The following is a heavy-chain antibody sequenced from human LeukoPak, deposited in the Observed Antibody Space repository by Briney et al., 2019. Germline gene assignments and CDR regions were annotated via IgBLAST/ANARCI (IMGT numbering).Heavy chain of an antibody. CDR3: ARGGIFRDFWSGYLKYNWFDP. V-gene: IGHV3-48*01. CDR1: GFTFSSYS. D-gene: IGHD3-3*01. Sequence: GGSLRLSCAASGFTFSSYSMNWVRQAPGKGLEWVSYISSSSSNIYYAASVKGRFTISRDNAKNSLYLQMNSLRAEDTAVYYCARGGIFRDFWSGYLKYNWFDPWGQGTLVTVSS. CDR2: ISSSSSNI. J-gene: IGHJ5*02.